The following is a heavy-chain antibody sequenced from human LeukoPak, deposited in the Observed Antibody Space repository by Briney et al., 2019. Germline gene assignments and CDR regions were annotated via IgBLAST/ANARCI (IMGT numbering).Heavy chain of an antibody. CDR3: TTETLVTGIRFY. J-gene: IGHJ4*02. V-gene: IGHV3-23*01. D-gene: IGHD2-21*02. Sequence: GGSLRLSCAASGFTFSNSAMTWVRQAPGKGLEWVSRISTNSGSTYYADSVKGRFTISRDNSKNTLYLQMNSLRAEDTAVYYCTTETLVTGIRFYWGQGTLVTVSS. CDR1: GFTFSNSA. CDR2: ISTNSGST.